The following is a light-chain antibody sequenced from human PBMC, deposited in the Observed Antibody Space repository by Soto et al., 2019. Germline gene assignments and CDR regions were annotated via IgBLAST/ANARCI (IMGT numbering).Light chain of an antibody. J-gene: IGKJ1*01. V-gene: IGKV1-5*03. CDR2: KAS. Sequence: DIKMTQSPSTLSGSVGDRVTITCRASQTISSCLAWYQQKPGKAPKLLIYKASTLKSGVPSRFSGSGSGTEFTLTISSLQPDDFATYYCQHYNSYSEAFGQGTKVDI. CDR3: QHYNSYSEA. CDR1: QTISSC.